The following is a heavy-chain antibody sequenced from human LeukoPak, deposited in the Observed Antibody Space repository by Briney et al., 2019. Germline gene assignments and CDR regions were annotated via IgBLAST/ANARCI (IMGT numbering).Heavy chain of an antibody. CDR2: IWYDGSNK. J-gene: IGHJ4*02. CDR3: AREENYYDFWSGYSSFDY. V-gene: IGHV3-33*01. Sequence: GGSLGLSCAASGFTFSSYGMHWVRQAPGKGLEWVAVIWYDGSNKYYADSVKGRFTISRDNSKNTLYLQMNSLRAEDTAVYYCAREENYYDFWSGYSSFDYWGQGTLVTVSS. D-gene: IGHD3-3*01. CDR1: GFTFSSYG.